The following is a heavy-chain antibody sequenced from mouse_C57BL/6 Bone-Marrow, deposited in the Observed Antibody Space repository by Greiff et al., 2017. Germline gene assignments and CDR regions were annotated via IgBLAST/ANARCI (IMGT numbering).Heavy chain of an antibody. CDR2: IYPRSGNT. Sequence: QVQLKESGAELARPGASVKLSCKASGYTFTSYGLSWVKQRTGQGLEWIGEIYPRSGNTYYNEKFKGKATLTADKSSSTAYMELRSLTSEDSAVYFCARWVTGTLYFDYWGQGTTLTVSS. J-gene: IGHJ2*01. CDR3: ARWVTGTLYFDY. D-gene: IGHD4-1*01. CDR1: GYTFTSYG. V-gene: IGHV1-81*01.